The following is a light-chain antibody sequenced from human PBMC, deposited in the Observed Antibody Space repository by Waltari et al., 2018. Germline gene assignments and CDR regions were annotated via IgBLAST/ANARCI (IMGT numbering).Light chain of an antibody. J-gene: IGKJ1*01. CDR2: GAS. CDR1: QSVSSSY. Sequence: CRASQSVSSSYLAWYQQKPGQAPRLLIYGASSRATGIPDRFSGSGSGTDFTLTISRLEPEDFAVYYCQQYGTSPRTFGQGTKVEIK. V-gene: IGKV3-20*01. CDR3: QQYGTSPRT.